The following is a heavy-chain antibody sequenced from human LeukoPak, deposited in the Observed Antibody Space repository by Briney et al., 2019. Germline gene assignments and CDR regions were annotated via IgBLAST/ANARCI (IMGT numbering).Heavy chain of an antibody. CDR3: AKRDGYSSRSYFDY. CDR2: ISGSGGST. V-gene: IGHV3-23*01. D-gene: IGHD6-13*01. Sequence: GGSLRLSCAASGFTFSSYAMSWVRQAPGKGLEWVSAISGSGGSTYYADSVKGRFTTSRDNSKNTLYLQMNSLRAEDTAVYYCAKRDGYSSRSYFDYWGQGTLVTVSS. J-gene: IGHJ4*02. CDR1: GFTFSSYA.